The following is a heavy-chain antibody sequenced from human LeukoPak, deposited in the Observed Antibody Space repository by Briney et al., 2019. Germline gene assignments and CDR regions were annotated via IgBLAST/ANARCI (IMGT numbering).Heavy chain of an antibody. Sequence: QSGGSLRLSCAASGFTFSDHYMDWVRQAPGKGLEWVGRTSNKANSYTTEYAASVKGRFTISRDDPKNSLYLQMNSLKTEDTAVYYCARDRYCSSTSCYTYFDYWGQGTLVTVSS. CDR3: ARDRYCSSTSCYTYFDY. J-gene: IGHJ4*02. V-gene: IGHV3-72*01. CDR2: TSNKANSYTT. D-gene: IGHD2-2*02. CDR1: GFTFSDHY.